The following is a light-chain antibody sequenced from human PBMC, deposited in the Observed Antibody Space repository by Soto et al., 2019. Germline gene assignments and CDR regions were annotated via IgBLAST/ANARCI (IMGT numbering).Light chain of an antibody. J-gene: IGLJ1*01. Sequence: QSALTQPASVSGSPGQAITISCTGTSSDVGGYTYVSWYQQHPGKAPKFIIYDVSNRPSGVSNRFSGSKSGNTASLTISGLQGEDEADYYCSSYTTSNTRQIVFGTGTKLTVL. CDR1: SSDVGGYTY. V-gene: IGLV2-14*01. CDR2: DVS. CDR3: SSYTTSNTRQIV.